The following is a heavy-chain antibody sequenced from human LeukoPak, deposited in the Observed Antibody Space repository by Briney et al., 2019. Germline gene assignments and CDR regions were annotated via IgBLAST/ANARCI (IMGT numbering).Heavy chain of an antibody. Sequence: GGSLRLSCAASGFTFSSYAMHWVRQAPGKGLEWVAVISYDGSNKYYADSVKGRFTISRDNSKNTLYLQMNSLRAEDTAVYYCARDLGGGYDYVWGSYPPPDYWGQGTLVTVSS. D-gene: IGHD3-16*02. V-gene: IGHV3-30*04. CDR1: GFTFSSYA. CDR2: ISYDGSNK. CDR3: ARDLGGGYDYVWGSYPPPDY. J-gene: IGHJ4*02.